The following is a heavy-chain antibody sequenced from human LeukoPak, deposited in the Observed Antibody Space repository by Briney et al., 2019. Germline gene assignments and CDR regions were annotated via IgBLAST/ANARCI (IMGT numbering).Heavy chain of an antibody. CDR3: VKTYGYCSATGCYVFDY. D-gene: IGHD2-2*01. Sequence: GGSLRLPFSASGFTFSRYAMHWVRQAPGKGLEYVSGITSDGGSTYYADSVKGRFTISRDNSKNTLYLQMSSLRTEDTAVYSCVKTYGYCSATGCYVFDYWGQGTLVTVSS. CDR1: GFTFSRYA. J-gene: IGHJ4*02. V-gene: IGHV3-64D*09. CDR2: ITSDGGST.